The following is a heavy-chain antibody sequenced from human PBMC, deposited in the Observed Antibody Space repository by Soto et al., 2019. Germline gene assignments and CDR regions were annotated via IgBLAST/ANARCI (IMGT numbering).Heavy chain of an antibody. D-gene: IGHD3-22*01. CDR3: ARGWGYFDSSGFPYLYAMDV. V-gene: IGHV3-7*01. Sequence: GGSLRLSCAASGFTFSTYWMSWVRQAPGKGLEWVANIKEDGSEKYYVDSVEGRFTISRDNAKNSLYLQMTSLRAEDTALYYCARGWGYFDSSGFPYLYAMDVWGQGTRVTV. J-gene: IGHJ6*02. CDR2: IKEDGSEK. CDR1: GFTFSTYW.